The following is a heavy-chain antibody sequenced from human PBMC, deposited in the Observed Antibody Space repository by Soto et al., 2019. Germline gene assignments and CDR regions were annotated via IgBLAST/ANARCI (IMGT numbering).Heavy chain of an antibody. D-gene: IGHD6-13*01. Sequence: PGESLKISCKGSGYSFTSYWIGWVRQMPGKGLEWMGIIYPGDSQTSYSPSFQGQVTISADRSFTTAYLQWSSLKASDTAMYYCARHFSRTAADDYWGQGTLVTVSS. V-gene: IGHV5-51*01. CDR3: ARHFSRTAADDY. CDR2: IYPGDSQT. CDR1: GYSFTSYW. J-gene: IGHJ4*02.